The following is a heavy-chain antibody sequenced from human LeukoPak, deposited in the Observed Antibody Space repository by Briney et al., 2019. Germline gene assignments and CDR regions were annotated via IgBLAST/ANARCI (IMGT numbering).Heavy chain of an antibody. CDR3: ARHGDIVVVPAAIALDY. CDR1: GGSIMTTHW. Sequence: SETLSLTCTLSGGSIMTTHWRGWVRQPPGKGLEWIGVIYHTGTTNYSPSLKSRVTISVDTSKNQFSLKLSSVTAADTAVYYCARHGDIVVVPAAIALDYWGPGTLVTVSS. J-gene: IGHJ4*02. CDR2: IYHTGTT. D-gene: IGHD2-2*02. V-gene: IGHV4-4*02.